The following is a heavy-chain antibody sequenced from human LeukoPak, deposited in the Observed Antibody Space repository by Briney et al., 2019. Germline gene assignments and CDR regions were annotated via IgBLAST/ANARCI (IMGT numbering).Heavy chain of an antibody. J-gene: IGHJ5*02. Sequence: EASVKVSCKASGGTFSSYAISWVRQAPGQGLEWMGGIIPIFGTANYAQKFQGRVTITADESTSTAYMELSSLRSEDTAVYYCARASAVIGGFDPWGQGTLVTVSS. D-gene: IGHD2/OR15-2a*01. CDR1: GGTFSSYA. CDR3: ARASAVIGGFDP. V-gene: IGHV1-69*13. CDR2: IIPIFGTA.